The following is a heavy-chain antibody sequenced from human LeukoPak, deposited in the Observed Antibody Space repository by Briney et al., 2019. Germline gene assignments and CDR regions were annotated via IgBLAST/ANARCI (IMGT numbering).Heavy chain of an antibody. J-gene: IGHJ4*02. CDR3: ATRWELLKEDFDY. CDR1: GFTFSSYA. V-gene: IGHV3-23*01. CDR2: ISGSGGST. D-gene: IGHD1-26*01. Sequence: GGSPRLSCAASGFTFSSYAMSWVRQAPGKGLEWVAAISGSGGSTYYADSVKGRFTISRDNSKNTLYLQMNSLRAEDTAVYYCATRWELLKEDFDYWGQGTLVTVSS.